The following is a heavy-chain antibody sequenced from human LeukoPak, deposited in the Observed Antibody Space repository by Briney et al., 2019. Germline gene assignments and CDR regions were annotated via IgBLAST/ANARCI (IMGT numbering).Heavy chain of an antibody. Sequence: SETLSLTCTVSGGSISNSSYYWGWIRQPPGKGLEWIGSIYYSGSTYYNPSRKSRVTISVNTSKTQLSLKLRSVTAADTAVYYCARDLGYCSGGSCPGFDCWGQGTLVTVSS. J-gene: IGHJ4*02. D-gene: IGHD2-15*01. CDR3: ARDLGYCSGGSCPGFDC. CDR1: GGSISNSSYY. V-gene: IGHV4-39*07. CDR2: IYYSGST.